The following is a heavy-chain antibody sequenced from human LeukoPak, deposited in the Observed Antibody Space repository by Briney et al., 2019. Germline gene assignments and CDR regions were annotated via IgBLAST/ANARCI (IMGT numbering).Heavy chain of an antibody. CDR3: ARMGVGAMGF. CDR2: IYSGGST. D-gene: IGHD1-26*01. V-gene: IGHV3-53*01. CDR1: EFTVSSNY. Sequence: PGGSLRLSCAASEFTVSSNYMSWVRQAPGKGLEWVSVIYSGGSTYYADSVKGRFTISRDNSKNILYLRMNSLRAEDTAVYYCARMGVGAMGFWGQGTLVTVSS. J-gene: IGHJ4*02.